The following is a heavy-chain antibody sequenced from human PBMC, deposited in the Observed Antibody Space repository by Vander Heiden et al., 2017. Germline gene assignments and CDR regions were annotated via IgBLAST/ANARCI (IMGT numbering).Heavy chain of an antibody. D-gene: IGHD3-3*01. CDR2: IGTAGDT. CDR3: ARVKASCGVVPNYYGMDV. Sequence: EVQLVESGGGLVQPGGSLRLSCAASGFTFSSYDMHWVRQATGKGLEWVSAIGTAGDTYYPGSVKGRFTISRENAKNSLYLQMNSLRAGDTAVYYCARVKASCGVVPNYYGMDVWGQGTTVTVSS. J-gene: IGHJ6*02. V-gene: IGHV3-13*01. CDR1: GFTFSSYD.